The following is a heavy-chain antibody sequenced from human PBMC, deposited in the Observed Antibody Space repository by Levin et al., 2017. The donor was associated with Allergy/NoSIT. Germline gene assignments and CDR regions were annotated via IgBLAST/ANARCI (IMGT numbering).Heavy chain of an antibody. J-gene: IGHJ4*02. V-gene: IGHV3-66*01. CDR1: GFTVSSNY. Sequence: TGGSLRLSCAASGFTVSSNYMSWVRQAPGKGLEWVSVIYSGGSTYYADSVKGRFTISRDNSKNTLYLQMNSLRAEDTAVYYCARSRPGHSSSWYLVGYFDYWGQGTLVTVSS. D-gene: IGHD6-13*01. CDR3: ARSRPGHSSSWYLVGYFDY. CDR2: IYSGGST.